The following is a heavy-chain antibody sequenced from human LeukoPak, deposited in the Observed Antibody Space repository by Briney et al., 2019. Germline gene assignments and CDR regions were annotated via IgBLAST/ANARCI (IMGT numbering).Heavy chain of an antibody. CDR2: IYYSGST. CDR3: ARGKYYYGSVTYYPFDY. V-gene: IGHV4-39*07. J-gene: IGHJ4*02. CDR1: GGSISSSSYY. D-gene: IGHD3-10*01. Sequence: PSETLSLTCTVSGGSISSSSYYWGWIRQPPGKGLEWIGSIYYSGSTYYNPPLKSRVTMSVDTSKNQFSLKLSSVTAADTALYYCARGKYYYGSVTYYPFDYWGQGSLVAVSS.